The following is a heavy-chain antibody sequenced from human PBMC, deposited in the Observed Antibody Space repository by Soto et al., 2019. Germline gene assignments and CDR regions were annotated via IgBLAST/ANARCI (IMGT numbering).Heavy chain of an antibody. CDR3: ARVRGYCSGGSCYSGYYYYGMDV. J-gene: IGHJ6*02. CDR2: IYYSGST. D-gene: IGHD2-15*01. CDR1: GGSISSGGYY. V-gene: IGHV4-31*03. Sequence: SETLSLTCTVSGGSISSGGYYWSWIRQHPGKGLEWIGYIYYSGSTYYNPSLKSRVTISVDTSKNQFSLKLSSVTAADTAVYYCARVRGYCSGGSCYSGYYYYGMDVWGQGTTVTVSS.